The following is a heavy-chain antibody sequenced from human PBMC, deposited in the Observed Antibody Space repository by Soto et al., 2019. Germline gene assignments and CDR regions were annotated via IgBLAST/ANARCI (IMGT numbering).Heavy chain of an antibody. CDR3: ARRAVTTYHFFDY. Sequence: GSLRLSCAASGFTFSSYAMSWVRQAPGKGLEWVSAISGSGGSTYYADSVKGRFTISRDNSKSSLYLQMNSLTVEDTAVYYCARRAVTTYHFFDYWGQGALVTVSS. CDR2: ISGSGGST. V-gene: IGHV3-23*01. D-gene: IGHD4-17*01. J-gene: IGHJ4*02. CDR1: GFTFSSYA.